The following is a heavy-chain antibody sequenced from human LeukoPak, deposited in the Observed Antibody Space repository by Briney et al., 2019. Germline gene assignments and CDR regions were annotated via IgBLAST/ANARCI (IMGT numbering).Heavy chain of an antibody. CDR3: ARRDSSRGYYIP. Sequence: GGSLRLSCAASGLTFSDYYMGWIRQAPGKGLEWVSYISGSGSTIYYADSVKGRFTISRDNAKNSLYLQMNSLRAEDTAVYYCARRDSSRGYYIPWGQGTLVTVSS. CDR1: GLTFSDYY. CDR2: ISGSGSTI. J-gene: IGHJ1*01. V-gene: IGHV3-11*04. D-gene: IGHD3-22*01.